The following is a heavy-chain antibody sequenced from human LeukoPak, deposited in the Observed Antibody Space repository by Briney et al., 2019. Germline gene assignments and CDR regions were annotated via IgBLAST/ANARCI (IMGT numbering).Heavy chain of an antibody. Sequence: SETLSLTCTVSGGSISTFYWSWIRQPPGRGLEFIASIYRSGSTYHNPSLKSRVTISLDMSRNQFSLKLDSLTAADTAVYFCVTQVVPAAIPDAFDIWGQGTVVTVFS. CDR2: IYRSGST. J-gene: IGHJ3*02. CDR1: GGSISTFY. CDR3: VTQVVPAAIPDAFDI. V-gene: IGHV4-59*04. D-gene: IGHD2-2*01.